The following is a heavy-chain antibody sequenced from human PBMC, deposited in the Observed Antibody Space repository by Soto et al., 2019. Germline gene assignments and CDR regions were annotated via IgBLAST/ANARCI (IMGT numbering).Heavy chain of an antibody. J-gene: IGHJ4*02. D-gene: IGHD2-2*02. CDR1: GGSISSGDYY. Sequence: SETLSLTCTVSGGSISSGDYYWSWIRQPPGKGLEWIGYIYYSGSTYYNPSLKSRVTISVDTSKNQFSLKLSSVTAADTAVYHGVRGPPLYRWYFDSWGQGILVTVSS. CDR2: IYYSGST. V-gene: IGHV4-30-4*01. CDR3: VRGPPLYRWYFDS.